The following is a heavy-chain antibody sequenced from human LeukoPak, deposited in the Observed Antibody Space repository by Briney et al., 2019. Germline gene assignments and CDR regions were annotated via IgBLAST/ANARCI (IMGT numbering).Heavy chain of an antibody. J-gene: IGHJ4*02. V-gene: IGHV3-23*01. D-gene: IGHD2-15*01. Sequence: GGSLRLFCTASGFTVSSYAMTWVRQAPGKGLEWVTGITADGAGAYYAVSVKGRYTTSRDNSINTLFLEMDSLRAENTAIYYCAKEEYLLLCPDYWGEGTLVTV. CDR1: GFTVSSYA. CDR2: ITADGAGA. CDR3: AKEEYLLLCPDY.